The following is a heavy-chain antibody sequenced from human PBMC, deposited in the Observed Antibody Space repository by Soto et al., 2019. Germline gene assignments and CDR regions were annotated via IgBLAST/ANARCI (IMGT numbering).Heavy chain of an antibody. V-gene: IGHV4-31*03. CDR1: GGSISSGGYY. CDR3: AREGTPNWFDP. J-gene: IGHJ5*02. Sequence: QVQLQESGPGLVKPSQTLSLTCTVSGGSISSGGYYWSWIRQHPGKGLEWIGYIYYSGSTYYNPSLKSXXTXSXXTSKNQSSLKLSSVTAADTAVYYCAREGTPNWFDPWGQGTLVTVSS. CDR2: IYYSGST. D-gene: IGHD3-10*01.